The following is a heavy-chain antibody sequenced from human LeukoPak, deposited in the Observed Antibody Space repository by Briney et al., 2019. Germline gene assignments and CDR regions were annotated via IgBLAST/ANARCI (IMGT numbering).Heavy chain of an antibody. Sequence: PGGSLRLSCAASGFTFSDAWMSWVRQAPGKGLEWVGRIKSKTDGGTTDYAAPVKGRFTISRDDSKNTLYLQMNSLKTEDTPVYYCTADSSGWWYYFDYWGQGTLVTVSS. J-gene: IGHJ4*02. CDR3: TADSSGWWYYFDY. D-gene: IGHD6-19*01. V-gene: IGHV3-15*01. CDR2: IKSKTDGGTT. CDR1: GFTFSDAW.